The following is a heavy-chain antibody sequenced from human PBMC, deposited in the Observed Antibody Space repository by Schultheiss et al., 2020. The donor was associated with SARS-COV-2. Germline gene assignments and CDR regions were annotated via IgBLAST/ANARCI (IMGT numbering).Heavy chain of an antibody. CDR2: INAGNGNT. Sequence: ASVKVSCKASGYTFTSYAMHWVRQAPGQRLEWMGWINAGNGNTKYSQKLQGRVTMTTDTSTSTAYMELRSLRSDDTAVYYCARVMGDNDYGDWFDPWGQGTLVTVSS. D-gene: IGHD4-17*01. CDR3: ARVMGDNDYGDWFDP. CDR1: GYTFTSYA. J-gene: IGHJ5*02. V-gene: IGHV1-3*01.